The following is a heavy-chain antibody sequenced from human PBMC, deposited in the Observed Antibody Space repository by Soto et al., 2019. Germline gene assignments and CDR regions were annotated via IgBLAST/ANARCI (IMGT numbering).Heavy chain of an antibody. CDR1: GGSFSGYS. CDR2: INHSGST. V-gene: IGHV4-34*01. Sequence: SETLSLTCAVYGGSFSGYSWNWIRQPPGKGLEWIGEINHSGSTNYNPSLKSRVTISLDTSKNQFSLRLTSLTAADTAVYFCARSPQIVAMGRTFDYWGQGILVTVSS. J-gene: IGHJ4*02. CDR3: ARSPQIVAMGRTFDY. D-gene: IGHD5-12*01.